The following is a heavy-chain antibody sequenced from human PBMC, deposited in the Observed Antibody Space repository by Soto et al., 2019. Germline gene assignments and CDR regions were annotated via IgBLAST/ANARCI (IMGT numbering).Heavy chain of an antibody. Sequence: QVQLVQSGAEVKKPGASVKVSCKASGYTFTSYAMHWVRQAPGQSLEWMGWINAGNGNTKYSQKFQGRVTITRDTSASTAYMELSSLRSEDTAVYYCARVGYCTNGVCYSLDYWGQGTLVTVSS. D-gene: IGHD2-8*01. CDR1: GYTFTSYA. J-gene: IGHJ4*02. CDR2: INAGNGNT. V-gene: IGHV1-3*01. CDR3: ARVGYCTNGVCYSLDY.